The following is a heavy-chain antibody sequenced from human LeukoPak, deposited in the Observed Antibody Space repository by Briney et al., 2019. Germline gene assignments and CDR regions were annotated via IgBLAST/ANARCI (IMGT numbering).Heavy chain of an antibody. J-gene: IGHJ5*02. V-gene: IGHV1-69*13. CDR3: ARGIARVVPPASPWFDP. CDR1: GGTFSSYA. CDR2: IIPIFGTA. D-gene: IGHD6-6*01. Sequence: HWASVKVSCKASGGTFSSYAISWVRQAPGQGLEWMGGIIPIFGTANYAQKFQGRVTITADESTSTAYMELSSLRSEDTAVYYCARGIARVVPPASPWFDPWGQGTLVTVSS.